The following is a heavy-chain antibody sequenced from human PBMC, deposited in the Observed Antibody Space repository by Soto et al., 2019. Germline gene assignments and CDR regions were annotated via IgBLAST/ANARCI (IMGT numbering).Heavy chain of an antibody. Sequence: GGSLSLSCAASGFTFSSYSMNWVRQAPGKGLEWVSYISSSSSTIYYADSVKGRFTIPRDNAKNSLYLQMNSLRDEDTAVYYCARVLVGATLYAFDIWGQGTMVTVSS. D-gene: IGHD1-26*01. V-gene: IGHV3-48*02. CDR1: GFTFSSYS. CDR2: ISSSSSTI. J-gene: IGHJ3*02. CDR3: ARVLVGATLYAFDI.